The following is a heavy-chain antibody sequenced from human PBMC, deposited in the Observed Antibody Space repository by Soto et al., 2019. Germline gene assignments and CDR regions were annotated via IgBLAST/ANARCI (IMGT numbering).Heavy chain of an antibody. CDR2: IIPVFRTS. D-gene: IGHD1-26*01. J-gene: IGHJ4*02. CDR1: GVTFSSYA. Sequence: QVQLVQSGAEVKKPGSSVKVSCSASGVTFSSYAFTWVRQSPGQGLEWMGTIIPVFRTSTYAQRFQGRLTISAAESTNTVYIELSSLRSEDTAVYFCATGGSWDGGGGESWGQGTLVIVSS. V-gene: IGHV1-69*18. CDR3: ATGGSWDGGGGES.